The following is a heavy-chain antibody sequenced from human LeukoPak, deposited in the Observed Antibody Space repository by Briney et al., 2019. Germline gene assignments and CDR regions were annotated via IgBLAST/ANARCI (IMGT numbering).Heavy chain of an antibody. CDR2: ISYDGSNK. V-gene: IGHV3-30-3*01. Sequence: PGGPLRLSCAASEFTFSNYWMTWVRQAPGKGLEWVAVISYDGSNKYYADSVKGRFTISRDNSKNTLYLQMNSLRAEDTAVYYCARGAPPSLKKSNFDYWGQGTLVTVSS. J-gene: IGHJ4*02. CDR1: EFTFSNYW. CDR3: ARGAPPSLKKSNFDY.